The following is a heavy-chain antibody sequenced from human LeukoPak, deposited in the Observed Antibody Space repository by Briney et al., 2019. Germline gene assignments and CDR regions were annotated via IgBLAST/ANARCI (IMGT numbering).Heavy chain of an antibody. V-gene: IGHV1-8*01. Sequence: ASVKVSCKASGYTFTSYDINWVRQATGQGLEWMGWMNPNSGNTGYAQKFQGRVTMTRNTSISTAYMELSSLRSEDTAVYYCARGSRGIAVAAYWGQGTLVTVSS. D-gene: IGHD6-19*01. J-gene: IGHJ4*02. CDR3: ARGSRGIAVAAY. CDR2: MNPNSGNT. CDR1: GYTFTSYD.